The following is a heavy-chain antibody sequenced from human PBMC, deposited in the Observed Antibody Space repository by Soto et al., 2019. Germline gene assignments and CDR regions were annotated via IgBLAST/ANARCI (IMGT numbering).Heavy chain of an antibody. CDR3: ASSNYNYEGLFDY. Sequence: TSETLSLTCTVSGGSISSYYWGWIRQPPGKGLEWIGYIYYSGSTNYNPSLKSRVTISVDTSKNQFSLKLSSVTAADTAVYYCASSNYNYEGLFDYWGQGTLVTVSS. CDR2: IYYSGST. J-gene: IGHJ4*02. CDR1: GGSISSYY. D-gene: IGHD1-20*01. V-gene: IGHV4-59*01.